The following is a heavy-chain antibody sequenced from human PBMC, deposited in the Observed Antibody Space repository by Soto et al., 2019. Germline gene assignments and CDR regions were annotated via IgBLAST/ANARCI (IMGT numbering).Heavy chain of an antibody. Sequence: QVQLVQSGAEVKKPGASVKVSCKASGYTFTGYYMHWVRQAPGQGLEWMGWINPNSGGTNYAQKFQGWVTMTRDTSISTAYMELSRLRSDDTAVYYCARGGVAVAFAVLGDYYYGMDVWGQGTTVTVSS. J-gene: IGHJ6*02. CDR2: INPNSGGT. V-gene: IGHV1-2*04. CDR1: GYTFTGYY. CDR3: ARGGVAVAFAVLGDYYYGMDV. D-gene: IGHD6-19*01.